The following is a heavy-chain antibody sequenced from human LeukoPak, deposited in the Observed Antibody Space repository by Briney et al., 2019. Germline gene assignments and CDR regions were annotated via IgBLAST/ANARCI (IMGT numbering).Heavy chain of an antibody. Sequence: GGSLRLSCVASGFTFSDYAMNWVRQAPGKGLEWVSTFKTNSGQVYYAESVRGRFTISRVNSKNTVYLEMSSLRAEDTALYFCARSVPDYTRFDYWGQGALVIVSS. J-gene: IGHJ4*02. V-gene: IGHV3-23*01. D-gene: IGHD4-11*01. CDR3: ARSVPDYTRFDY. CDR2: FKTNSGQV. CDR1: GFTFSDYA.